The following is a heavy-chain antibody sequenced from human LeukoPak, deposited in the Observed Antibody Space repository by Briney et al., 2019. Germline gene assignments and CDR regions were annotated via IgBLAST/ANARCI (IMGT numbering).Heavy chain of an antibody. CDR1: GGTFSSYA. V-gene: IGHV1-69*05. Sequence: SVKVPCKASGGTFSSYAISWVRQAHGQGLEWMGGIIPIFGTANYAQKFQGRVTITTDEATSTAYMELSSLRSEDTAVYYCARGSSGYSSGWIDYWGQGTLVTVSS. J-gene: IGHJ4*02. CDR3: ARGSSGYSSGWIDY. CDR2: IIPIFGTA. D-gene: IGHD6-19*01.